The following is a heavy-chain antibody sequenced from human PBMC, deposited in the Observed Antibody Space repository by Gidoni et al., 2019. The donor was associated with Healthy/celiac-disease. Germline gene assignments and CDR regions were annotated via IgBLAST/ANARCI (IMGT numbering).Heavy chain of an antibody. V-gene: IGHV3-21*01. Sequence: EVQLVESGGGLVKPGGSLRLSCAASGFTFSSYSMNWVRQAPGKGLEWVSSISSSSSYMYYADSVKGRFTISRDNAKNSLYLQMNSLRAEDTAVYYCARDYDSSGYYHDYWGQGTLVTVSS. CDR3: ARDYDSSGYYHDY. D-gene: IGHD3-22*01. CDR2: ISSSSSYM. J-gene: IGHJ4*02. CDR1: GFTFSSYS.